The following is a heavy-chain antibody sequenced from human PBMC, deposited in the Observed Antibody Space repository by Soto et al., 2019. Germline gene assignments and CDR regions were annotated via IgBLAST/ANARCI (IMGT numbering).Heavy chain of an antibody. J-gene: IGHJ4*02. CDR2: IIPILGIA. CDR1: GGTFSSYT. CDR3: AREGVLRYFDWLYYFDY. D-gene: IGHD3-9*01. V-gene: IGHV1-69*08. Sequence: QVQLVQSGAEVKKPGSSVKVSCKASGGTFSSYTISWVRQAPGQGVEWMGRIIPILGIANYGQKFQGRVTITADKSTSTADMELSSLRSEDRAVYYWAREGVLRYFDWLYYFDYWGQGTLVTVSS.